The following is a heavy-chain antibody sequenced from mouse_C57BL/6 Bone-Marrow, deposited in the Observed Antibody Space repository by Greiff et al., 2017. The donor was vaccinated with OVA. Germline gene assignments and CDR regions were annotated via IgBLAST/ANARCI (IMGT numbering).Heavy chain of an antibody. CDR1: GYTFTSYG. CDR2: IYIGNGYT. Sequence: EVQLQQSGAELVRPGSSVKMSCKPSGYTFTSYGINWVKQRPGQGLEWIGYIYIGNGYTEYNEKFKGKATLTSDTSSSTTYMQLSSLTSEDSAIYFCSRTDYDGSYWYFDFWGTGTTVTVSS. J-gene: IGHJ1*03. D-gene: IGHD1-1*01. CDR3: SRTDYDGSYWYFDF. V-gene: IGHV1-58*01.